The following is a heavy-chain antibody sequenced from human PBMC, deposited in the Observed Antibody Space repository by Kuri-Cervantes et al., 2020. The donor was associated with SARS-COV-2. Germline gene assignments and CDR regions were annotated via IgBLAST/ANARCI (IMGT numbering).Heavy chain of an antibody. Sequence: GESLKISCAASGFTFSSYSMNWVRQAPGKGLEWVSYISSSSSTIYYADSVKGRFTISRDNAKNSLYLQMNSLRDEDTAVYYCARDPMWLSLDYYYYGMDVWGQGTTVTVSS. CDR3: ARDPMWLSLDYYYYGMDV. CDR1: GFTFSSYS. CDR2: ISSSSSTI. V-gene: IGHV3-48*02. J-gene: IGHJ6*02. D-gene: IGHD3-22*01.